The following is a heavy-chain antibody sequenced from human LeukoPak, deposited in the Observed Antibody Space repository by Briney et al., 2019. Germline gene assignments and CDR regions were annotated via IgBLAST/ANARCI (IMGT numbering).Heavy chain of an antibody. CDR3: ARSITIAPKYYYYYYMDV. J-gene: IGHJ6*03. CDR2: IIPISGTA. V-gene: IGHV1-69*13. CDR1: GGTFSSYA. D-gene: IGHD3-10*01. Sequence: SVKVSCKASGGTFSSYAISWVRQAPGQGLEWMGGIIPISGTANYAQKFQGRVTITADESTSTAYMELSSLRSEDTAVYYCARSITIAPKYYYYYYMDVWGKGTTVTVSS.